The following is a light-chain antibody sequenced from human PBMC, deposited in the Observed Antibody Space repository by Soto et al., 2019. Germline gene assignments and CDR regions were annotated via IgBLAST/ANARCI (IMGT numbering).Light chain of an antibody. V-gene: IGLV1-40*01. CDR1: SANIGAGYA. CDR2: ENT. CDR3: QSYDSSLSAFDV. Sequence: QSVLTQPPSVSGAPGQRVTISCTGSSANIGAGYAVHWYQQLPGTAPKLLIYENTNRPSGVPDRFAGSKSGTSASLAITGLQAEDEADYYCQSYDSSLSAFDVFGPGTKLPVL. J-gene: IGLJ1*01.